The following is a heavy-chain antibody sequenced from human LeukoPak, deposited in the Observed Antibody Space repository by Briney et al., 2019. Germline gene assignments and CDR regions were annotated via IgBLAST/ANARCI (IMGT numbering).Heavy chain of an antibody. V-gene: IGHV3-7*01. CDR1: GFTFSSYW. Sequence: GGSLRLSCAASGFTFSSYWMSWVRQAPGKGLEWVANIKQDGSEKYYVDSVKGRFTISRDNAENSLYLQMNSLRAEDTAVYYCARDRFWAAAGRPIDYWGQGTLVTVSS. J-gene: IGHJ4*02. CDR3: ARDRFWAAAGRPIDY. CDR2: IKQDGSEK. D-gene: IGHD6-13*01.